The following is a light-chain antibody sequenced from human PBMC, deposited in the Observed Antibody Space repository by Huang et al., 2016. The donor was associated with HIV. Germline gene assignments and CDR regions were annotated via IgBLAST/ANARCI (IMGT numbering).Light chain of an antibody. J-gene: IGKJ2*01. Sequence: EIVMTQSPATLSVSPGERATLSCRASQSVSSNLAWYQQKPGQAPRLLIYGASTRATGIPARFSALGSGTEFTLTISSRQSEDFAVYYCQQYNNWPHMYTFGQGTNLEIK. V-gene: IGKV3-15*01. CDR1: QSVSSN. CDR3: QQYNNWPHMYT. CDR2: GAS.